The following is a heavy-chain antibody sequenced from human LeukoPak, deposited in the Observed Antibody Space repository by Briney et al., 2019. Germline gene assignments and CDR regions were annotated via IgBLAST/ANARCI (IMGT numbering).Heavy chain of an antibody. CDR1: GGSISSYY. V-gene: IGHV4-59*01. CDR3: ARVWCSGGSCYSEELGWFDH. D-gene: IGHD2-15*01. J-gene: IGHJ5*02. Sequence: SETLSLTCTVSGGSISSYYWSWIRQPPGKGLEWIGYIYYSGSTNYNPSLKSRVTISVDTSKNQFSLKLSSVTAADTAVYYCARVWCSGGSCYSEELGWFDHWGQGTLVTVSS. CDR2: IYYSGST.